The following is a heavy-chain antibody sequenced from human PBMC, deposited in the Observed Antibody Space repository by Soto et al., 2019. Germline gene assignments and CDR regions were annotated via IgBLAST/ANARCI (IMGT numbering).Heavy chain of an antibody. V-gene: IGHV5-51*01. CDR1: GYSFTSYW. J-gene: IGHJ3*02. D-gene: IGHD3-22*01. CDR3: ARRGGYYYDSSGHYDAFDI. Sequence: GESLKISCKGSGYSFTSYWIVWVRQMPGKGLEWMGIIYPGDSDTRYSPSFQGQVTISADKSISTAYLQWSSLKASDTAMYYCARRGGYYYDSSGHYDAFDIWGQGTMVTVSS. CDR2: IYPGDSDT.